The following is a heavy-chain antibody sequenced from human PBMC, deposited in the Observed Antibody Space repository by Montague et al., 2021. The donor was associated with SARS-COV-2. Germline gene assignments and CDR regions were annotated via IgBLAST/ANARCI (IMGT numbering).Heavy chain of an antibody. CDR3: ARLGLGGYDILTGYYQSGMDV. J-gene: IGHJ6*02. Sequence: SETLSLTCTVSGGSISSYSWSWIRQPPGKGLEWIGSIFYSGSTNCNPPLKSRVTISVDTSKKQFSLKLSSVTAADTAVYYCARLGLGGYDILTGYYQSGMDVWGQGTTVTVSS. V-gene: IGHV4-59*08. CDR2: IFYSGST. CDR1: GGSISSYS. D-gene: IGHD3-9*01.